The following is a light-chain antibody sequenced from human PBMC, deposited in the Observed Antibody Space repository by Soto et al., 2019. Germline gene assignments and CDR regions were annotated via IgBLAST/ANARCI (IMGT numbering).Light chain of an antibody. Sequence: QSALTQPASVSGSPGQSITISCTGTSSDVGGYNYVSWYQQHPGKAPKLMLYDVSNRPSGVSNRFSGSKSGNTASLTISGLQAEDEADYYCSSYTSSSTLLYVFGTGTKLSGL. CDR2: DVS. V-gene: IGLV2-14*01. CDR1: SSDVGGYNY. J-gene: IGLJ1*01. CDR3: SSYTSSSTLLYV.